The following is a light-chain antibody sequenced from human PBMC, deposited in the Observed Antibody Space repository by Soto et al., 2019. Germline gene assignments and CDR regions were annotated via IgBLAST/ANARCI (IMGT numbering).Light chain of an antibody. CDR1: SSDVGGYNY. CDR2: EVS. J-gene: IGLJ1*01. CDR3: SSYTSSSHV. Sequence: QSALTQPASVSGSPGQSITISCTGTSSDVGGYNYVSWYQQHTGKAPKLMIYEVSNRPSGVSNRFSGSKSGNTASLTISGLQAEDEADYYCSSYTSSSHVFGTGTKVTVL. V-gene: IGLV2-14*01.